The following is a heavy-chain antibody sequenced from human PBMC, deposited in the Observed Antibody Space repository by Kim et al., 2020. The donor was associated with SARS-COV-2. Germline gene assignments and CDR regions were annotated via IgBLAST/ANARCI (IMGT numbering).Heavy chain of an antibody. CDR2: IYPSESET. CDR3: ARMFYDSAGPYYELDY. CDR1: GYSFSSYW. J-gene: IGHJ4*02. Sequence: GESLKISCKGSGYSFSSYWIAWVRQMPEKGLEWMGLIYPSESETRYNPSFQGQVTISADKSIRTAYLQWSSLKASDTAIYYCARMFYDSAGPYYELDYWGQGTRVTVPS. D-gene: IGHD3-22*01. V-gene: IGHV5-51*01.